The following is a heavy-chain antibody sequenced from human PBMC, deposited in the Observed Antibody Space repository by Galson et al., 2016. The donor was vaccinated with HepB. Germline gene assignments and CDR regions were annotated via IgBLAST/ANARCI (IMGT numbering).Heavy chain of an antibody. CDR1: GFTLKDYN. CDR2: ISRSGRDI. D-gene: IGHD4-17*01. CDR3: ARDSGDWGSGYYRSFDY. Sequence: SLRLSCAVSGFTLKDYNINWVRQAPGKGLEWVSYISRSGRDIQYAGTVKGRFTSSRDNAKNSLLLQMNSLRVEDTAVYYCARDSGDWGSGYYRSFDYWGQGTLVTVSS. J-gene: IGHJ4*02. V-gene: IGHV3-21*01.